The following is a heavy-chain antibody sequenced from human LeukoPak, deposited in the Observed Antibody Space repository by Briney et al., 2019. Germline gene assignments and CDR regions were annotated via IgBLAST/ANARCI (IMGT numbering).Heavy chain of an antibody. J-gene: IGHJ3*02. CDR3: AKALSGGEQRDAFDI. CDR1: GFTFSSYG. V-gene: IGHV3-30*02. CDR2: IRYDGSNK. D-gene: IGHD3-10*01. Sequence: GGSLRLSCAASGFTFSSYGVHWVRQAPGKGLEWVAFIRYDGSNKYYADSVKGRFTISRDNSKNTLYLQMNSLRAEDTAVYYCAKALSGGEQRDAFDIWGQGTMVTVSS.